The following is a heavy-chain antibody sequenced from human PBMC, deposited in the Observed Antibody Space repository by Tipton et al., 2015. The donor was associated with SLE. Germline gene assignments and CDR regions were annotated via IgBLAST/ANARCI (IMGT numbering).Heavy chain of an antibody. V-gene: IGHV4-59*01. CDR1: GGSISSYY. Sequence: TLSLTCTVSGGSISSYYWSWIRQPPGKGLEWIGYIYYSGSTNYNPSLKSRVTISVDTSKKQFSLKLSSVTAAGTAVYYCARDQSSGWLNLDYWGQGTMVTVSS. D-gene: IGHD6-19*01. CDR3: ARDQSSGWLNLDY. J-gene: IGHJ3*01. CDR2: IYYSGST.